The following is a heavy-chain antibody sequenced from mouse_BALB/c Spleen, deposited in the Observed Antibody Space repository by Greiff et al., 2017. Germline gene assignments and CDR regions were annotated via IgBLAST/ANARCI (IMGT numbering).Heavy chain of an antibody. CDR2: ISYSGST. CDR1: GDSIPSGY. J-gene: IGHJ2*01. CDR3: ARGGYDDGYYFDY. V-gene: IGHV3-8*02. Sequence: EVQLVESGPSLVKPSQTLSLTCSVTGDSIPSGYWNWIRKFPGNKLEYMRYISYSGSTYYIPSLKSRISITRDTSKNQYYLQLNSVTTEDTATYYCARGGYDDGYYFDYWGQGTTLTVSS. D-gene: IGHD2-2*01.